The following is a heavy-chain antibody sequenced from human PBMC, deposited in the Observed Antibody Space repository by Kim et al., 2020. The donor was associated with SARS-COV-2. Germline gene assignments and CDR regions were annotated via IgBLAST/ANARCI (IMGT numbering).Heavy chain of an antibody. V-gene: IGHV1-69*01. CDR3: ARDGWLYYYYYYGMDV. D-gene: IGHD2-21*01. J-gene: IGHJ6*02. Sequence: KFQGRITITADESTSTAYMELSSLRSEDTAVYYCARDGWLYYYYYYGMDVWGQGTTVTVSS.